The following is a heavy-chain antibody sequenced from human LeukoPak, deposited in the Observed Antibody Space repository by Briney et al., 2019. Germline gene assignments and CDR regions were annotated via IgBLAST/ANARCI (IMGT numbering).Heavy chain of an antibody. V-gene: IGHV1-24*01. J-gene: IGHJ6*02. Sequence: ATVKVSCKVSGYTLTELSMHWVRQAPRKGLEWMGGFDPEDGETIYAQKFQGRVTMTEDTSTDTAYMELSSLRSEDTAVYYCATDQIAHYYYGMDVWGQGTTVTVSS. CDR3: ATDQIAHYYYGMDV. D-gene: IGHD6-13*01. CDR2: FDPEDGET. CDR1: GYTLTELS.